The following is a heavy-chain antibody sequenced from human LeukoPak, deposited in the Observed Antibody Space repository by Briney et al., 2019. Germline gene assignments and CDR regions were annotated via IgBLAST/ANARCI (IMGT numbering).Heavy chain of an antibody. V-gene: IGHV1-18*01. CDR3: ARGRLGYCSGGSCHHNWFDP. CDR1: GYTFTRYD. CDR2: ISTYDGGT. J-gene: IGHJ5*02. D-gene: IGHD2-15*01. Sequence: ASVKVSCKASGYTFTRYDITWVRQAPGQGLEWMGWISTYDGGTNYAQNLQGRVTMTRETPTSTAYIELRSLRSEDTAVYYCARGRLGYCSGGSCHHNWFDPWGQGTLVTVSS.